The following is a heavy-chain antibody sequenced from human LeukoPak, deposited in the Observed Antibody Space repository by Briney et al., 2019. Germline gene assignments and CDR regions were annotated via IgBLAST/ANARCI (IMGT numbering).Heavy chain of an antibody. CDR2: INSDGSST. V-gene: IGHV3-74*01. J-gene: IGHJ4*02. Sequence: GGSLRLSCAASGFTFSSYSMNWVRQAPGKGLVWVSRINSDGSSTSYADSVKGRFTISRDNAKNTLYLQMNSLRAEDTAVYYCASRGYCTNGVCLGLWGQGTLVTVSS. CDR1: GFTFSSYS. CDR3: ASRGYCTNGVCLGL. D-gene: IGHD2-8*01.